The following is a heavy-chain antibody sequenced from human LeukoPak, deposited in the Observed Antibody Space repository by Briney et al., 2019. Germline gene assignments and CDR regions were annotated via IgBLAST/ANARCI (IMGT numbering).Heavy chain of an antibody. CDR3: ARASGSGWEFDF. D-gene: IGHD6-19*01. CDR1: GSTVSSTY. V-gene: IGHV3-53*01. Sequence: GGSLRLSCAASGSTVSSTYMSWVRQAPGKGLEWVSVIYSGGSTSYADSVRDRFTTSRDNSKNTLDLQMNSLRAEDTAVYFCARASGSGWEFDFWGQGTLVTVSS. J-gene: IGHJ4*02. CDR2: IYSGGST.